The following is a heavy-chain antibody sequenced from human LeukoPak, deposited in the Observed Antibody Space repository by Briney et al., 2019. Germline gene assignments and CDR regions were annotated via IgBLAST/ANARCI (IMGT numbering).Heavy chain of an antibody. CDR1: GLTFSAYH. V-gene: IGHV3-13*04. D-gene: IGHD6-19*01. CDR2: IGRAGDT. Sequence: GGSLTLSCAAAGLTFSAYHMHWVRQVTGEGVEWASYIGRAGDTYYAGSVKGRFTIFRKDATNSLFLQMNSLGVGDTAVYYCARDSSGWGLAVWGQGTTVTVSS. CDR3: ARDSSGWGLAV. J-gene: IGHJ6*02.